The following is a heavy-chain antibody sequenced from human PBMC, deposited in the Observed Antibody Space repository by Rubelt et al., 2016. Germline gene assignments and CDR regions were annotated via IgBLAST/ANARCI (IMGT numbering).Heavy chain of an antibody. J-gene: IGHJ6*02. CDR2: ISHSGST. V-gene: IGHV4-39*07. Sequence: QLLLQESGPGLVKPSETLSLTCTVSGDSISRSSYYWGWIRQPPGKGLEWIGSISHSGSTYYNPSLKRQVTISLDTSKNQFSLQLNAVTAAETAVYYGGRDCSGDIGNDYDMDVWGQGTTVTVSS. CDR3: GRDCSGDIGNDYDMDV. D-gene: IGHD2-15*01. CDR1: GDSISRSSYY.